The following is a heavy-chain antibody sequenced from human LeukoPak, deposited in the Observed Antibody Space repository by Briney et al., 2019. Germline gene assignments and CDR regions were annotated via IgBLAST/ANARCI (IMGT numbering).Heavy chain of an antibody. CDR3: ARLMTMPSFDY. CDR2: IKQDGSDK. Sequence: PGGSLRLSCAASGFTFSSYWMSWVRQAPGKGLESVANIKQDGSDKYYVDSVKGRFTIPRDNAKNSLYLQMNSLRVEDTAVYYCARLMTMPSFDYWGQGTPVTVSS. D-gene: IGHD4/OR15-4a*01. V-gene: IGHV3-7*03. CDR1: GFTFSSYW. J-gene: IGHJ4*02.